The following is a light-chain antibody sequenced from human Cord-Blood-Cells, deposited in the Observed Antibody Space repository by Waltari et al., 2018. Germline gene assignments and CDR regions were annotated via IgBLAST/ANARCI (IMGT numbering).Light chain of an antibody. CDR1: QDISNY. J-gene: IGKJ4*01. CDR3: QQYDNLSLT. V-gene: IGKV1-33*01. CDR2: DAS. Sequence: DIQMTQSPSSLSASVGDRVTITCQASQDISNYLNWYQTKPGKAPKLLIYDASNLETGVPARFSGSGSGTDFTFTISSLQPEDIATYYCQQYDNLSLTVGGGTKVEIK.